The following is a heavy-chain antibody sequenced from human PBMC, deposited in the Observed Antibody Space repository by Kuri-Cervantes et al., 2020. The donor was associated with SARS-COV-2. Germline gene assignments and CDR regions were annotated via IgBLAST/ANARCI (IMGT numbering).Heavy chain of an antibody. CDR3: ATTPPSWSGYYTYYFDY. J-gene: IGHJ4*02. D-gene: IGHD3-3*01. V-gene: IGHV1-18*01. Sequence: ASVKVSCKASGYTFTSYGISWVRQAPGQGLEWMGWISAYNGNTNYAQKFQGRVTMTEDTSTDTAYMELSSLRSEDTAVYYCATTPPSWSGYYTYYFDYWGQGTLVTVSS. CDR1: GYTFTSYG. CDR2: ISAYNGNT.